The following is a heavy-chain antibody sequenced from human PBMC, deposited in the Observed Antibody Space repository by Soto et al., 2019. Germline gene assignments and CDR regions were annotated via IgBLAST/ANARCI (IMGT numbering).Heavy chain of an antibody. Sequence: EVQLVESGGGLVQPGGSLRLSCAASGFTFSSYWMSWVRQAPGKGLEWVANIKQDGSEKYYVDSVKGRFTISRDNAKNSLYLQMNSLRAEDTAVYYCARDSAALIGYYYYYYGMDVWGQGTTVTVSS. CDR3: ARDSAALIGYYYYYYGMDV. CDR1: GFTFSSYW. CDR2: IKQDGSEK. V-gene: IGHV3-7*03. J-gene: IGHJ6*02. D-gene: IGHD3-22*01.